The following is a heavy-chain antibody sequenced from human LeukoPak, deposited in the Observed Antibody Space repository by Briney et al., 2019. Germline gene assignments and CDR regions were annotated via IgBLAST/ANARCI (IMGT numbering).Heavy chain of an antibody. CDR1: GFTFSSYG. CDR2: IWYDGTNK. Sequence: GALRLSCVASGFTFSSYGMHWVRQAPGKGLGWVAVIWYDGTNKYYADSVKGRFTISRDSPKNTLYLQMNSLRAEDTAVYYCARAAYDNSGYLTLWGQGTLVTVSS. J-gene: IGHJ4*02. CDR3: ARAAYDNSGYLTL. V-gene: IGHV3-33*01. D-gene: IGHD3-22*01.